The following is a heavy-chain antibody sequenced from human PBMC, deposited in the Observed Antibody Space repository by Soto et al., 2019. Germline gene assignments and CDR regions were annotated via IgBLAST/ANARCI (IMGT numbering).Heavy chain of an antibody. J-gene: IGHJ6*03. CDR3: ARPVVPAARGWDYYMDV. D-gene: IGHD2-2*01. CDR1: GYSFTSYW. CDR2: IYPGDSDT. V-gene: IGHV5-51*01. Sequence: GESLKISCKGSGYSFTSYWIGWVRQMPGKGLEWMGIIYPGDSDTRYSPSFQGQVTISADKSISTAYLQWSSLKASDTAMYYCARPVVPAARGWDYYMDVWGKGTTVTVSS.